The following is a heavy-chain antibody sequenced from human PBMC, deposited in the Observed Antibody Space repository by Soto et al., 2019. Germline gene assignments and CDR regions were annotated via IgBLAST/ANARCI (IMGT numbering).Heavy chain of an antibody. CDR2: IDSSSTYM. J-gene: IGHJ4*02. V-gene: IGHV3-21*01. CDR3: TRVERDYGGGGVPKV. Sequence: EVQLVESGGGLVRPGGSLGLSCGASGFTFSLYSMNWVRQPPRKGLEWVSCIDSSSTYMYYADSVKGRLTISRDSAKKSVYLQLNGLGVKDTDVYSVTRVERDYGGGGVPKVWGQGTLVTVSS. CDR1: GFTFSLYS. D-gene: IGHD4-17*01.